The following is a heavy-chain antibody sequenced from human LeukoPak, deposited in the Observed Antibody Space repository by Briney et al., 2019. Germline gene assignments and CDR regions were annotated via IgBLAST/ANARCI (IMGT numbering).Heavy chain of an antibody. J-gene: IGHJ6*04. CDR3: ARDGNSGYNSDYYYGMDV. V-gene: IGHV3-30*04. CDR1: GCTFSSFA. CDR2: ISYDGTNK. Sequence: GGSLRLSCAASGCTFSSFAMHWVRQAPGKGLEWVAVISYDGTNKYNADSVKGRFTISRDNPKNTLYLQMNGLRAEDTAVYYCARDGNSGYNSDYYYGMDVWGKGTTVTVSS. D-gene: IGHD5-12*01.